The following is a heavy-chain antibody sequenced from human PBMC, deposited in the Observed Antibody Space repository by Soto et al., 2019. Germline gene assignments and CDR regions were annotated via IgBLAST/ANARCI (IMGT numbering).Heavy chain of an antibody. V-gene: IGHV4-34*01. J-gene: IGHJ4*02. CDR3: ARGSYDILTGYYNSFDY. Sequence: SETLSLTCAVYGGSFSGYYWSWIRQPPGKGLEWIGEINHSGSTNYNPSLKSRVTISVDTSKNQFSLKLSSVTAADTAVYYCARGSYDILTGYYNSFDYWGQGTLLTVSS. CDR1: GGSFSGYY. CDR2: INHSGST. D-gene: IGHD3-9*01.